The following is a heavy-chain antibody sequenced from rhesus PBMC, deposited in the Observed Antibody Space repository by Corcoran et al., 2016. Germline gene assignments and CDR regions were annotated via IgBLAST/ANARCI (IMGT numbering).Heavy chain of an antibody. CDR2: IYGKSAST. J-gene: IGHJ4*01. V-gene: IGHV4-143*01. Sequence: QVQLQESGPGLVKPSETLSLTCTVSGGSISGYYSWSWIRQPPGKGLEWMGGIYGKSASTYYNHSLKSRVTIATAPSKNQFSLKLSSVTAADTAVYYCARRPPLAWFDYWGQGVLVTVSS. CDR3: ARRPPLAWFDY. CDR1: GGSISGYYS. D-gene: IGHD1-38*01.